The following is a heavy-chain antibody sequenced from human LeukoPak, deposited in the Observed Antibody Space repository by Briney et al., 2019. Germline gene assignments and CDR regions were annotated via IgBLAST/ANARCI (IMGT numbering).Heavy chain of an antibody. D-gene: IGHD6-6*01. CDR1: GASISSGGYY. Sequence: PSETLSLTCTVSGASISSGGYYWSWFRQPPGKGLEWIGYIYVGGSTYYNPSLKSRVTISEDTYKNQLSLKLSSVTAADTAVYYCAREPYSSSPWAIDYWGQGTLVTVSS. V-gene: IGHV4-30-2*01. J-gene: IGHJ4*02. CDR2: IYVGGST. CDR3: AREPYSSSPWAIDY.